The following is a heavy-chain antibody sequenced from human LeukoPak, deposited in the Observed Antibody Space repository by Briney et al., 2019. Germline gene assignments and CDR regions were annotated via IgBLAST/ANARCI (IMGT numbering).Heavy chain of an antibody. CDR2: ISSSGSYI. Sequence: PGGSLRLSCAASGFTFSSYSMNWVRQAPGKGLEWVSSISSSGSYIYYADSVKGRFTISRDNAKNSLYLQMNSLRAEDTAVYYCARDYYYDSSAIDYWGQGTPVTVSS. D-gene: IGHD3-22*01. CDR1: GFTFSSYS. CDR3: ARDYYYDSSAIDY. J-gene: IGHJ4*02. V-gene: IGHV3-21*01.